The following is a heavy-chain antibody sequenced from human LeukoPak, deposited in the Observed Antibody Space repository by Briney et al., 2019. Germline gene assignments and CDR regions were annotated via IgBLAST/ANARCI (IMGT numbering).Heavy chain of an antibody. CDR3: ARRARSSGFDY. CDR1: GGSFSSYY. CDR2: IYYSGST. D-gene: IGHD3-22*01. J-gene: IGHJ4*02. V-gene: IGHV4-39*01. Sequence: SETLSLTCAVYGGSFSSYYWGWIRQPPGKGLEWIGSIYYSGSTYYNPSLKSRVTISVDTSKNQFSLKLSSVTAADTAVYYCARRARSSGFDYWGQGTLVTVSS.